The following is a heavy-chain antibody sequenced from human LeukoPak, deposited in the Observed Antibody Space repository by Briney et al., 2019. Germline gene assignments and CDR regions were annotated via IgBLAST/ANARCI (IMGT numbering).Heavy chain of an antibody. D-gene: IGHD2-2*01. CDR3: ARDRGYQLTMGVVDC. CDR1: VYTFSSYD. Sequence: ASEKVSCKAPVYTFSSYDINWVRQAPRHGLEWVGWISAYNGNTNYARKLQGRVSMTTATYTSTAYWELRSRGSDDTAVFYCARDRGYQLTMGVVDCWGQGTLVTVSS. CDR2: ISAYNGNT. J-gene: IGHJ4*02. V-gene: IGHV1-18*01.